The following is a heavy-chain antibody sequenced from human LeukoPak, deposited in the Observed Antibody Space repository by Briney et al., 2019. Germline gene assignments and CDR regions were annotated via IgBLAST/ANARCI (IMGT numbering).Heavy chain of an antibody. CDR1: GFTFSIYR. CDR2: ISSSSSTI. J-gene: IGHJ6*03. V-gene: IGHV3-48*01. CDR3: ARDPLRCSGGSCYYYYYMDV. Sequence: PGGSLRLSCEASGFTFSIYRMNWVRQALGKGLWWGSYISSSSSTIYYADAVKGRLTISRDNAKNSLYLQMNSLRAEETAVYYCARDPLRCSGGSCYYYYYMDVWGKGTTVAVSS. D-gene: IGHD2-15*01.